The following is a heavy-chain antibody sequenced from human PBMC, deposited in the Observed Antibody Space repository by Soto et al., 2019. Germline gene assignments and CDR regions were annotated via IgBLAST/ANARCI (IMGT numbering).Heavy chain of an antibody. CDR2: ISDIGRTT. CDR1: GFTFSSSG. D-gene: IGHD2-15*01. CDR3: VRSDIVDS. Sequence: PGGSLRLSCAVSGFTFSSSGMNWFRQAPGKGLEWISFISDIGRTTFYSDSVKGRFTISRDNAKNLLFLQMNSLRAGDTAVYFCVRSDIVDSWGQGTLVTVSS. V-gene: IGHV3-48*01. J-gene: IGHJ5*01.